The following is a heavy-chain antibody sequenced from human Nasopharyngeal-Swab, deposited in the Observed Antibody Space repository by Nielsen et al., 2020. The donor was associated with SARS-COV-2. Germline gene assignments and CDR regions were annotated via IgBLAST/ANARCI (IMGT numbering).Heavy chain of an antibody. Sequence: GESLKISCAASGFTFNNHGMHWVRQAPGRGLEWVAVISSEGSLKNYADSVKGRFTISRDNSKSTLYLQMHRLRVEDTAVYYCAKRGAFLEILTGYPPIDYWGVGTLVIVSS. V-gene: IGHV3-30*18. CDR2: ISSEGSLK. D-gene: IGHD3-9*01. CDR1: GFTFNNHG. J-gene: IGHJ4*02. CDR3: AKRGAFLEILTGYPPIDY.